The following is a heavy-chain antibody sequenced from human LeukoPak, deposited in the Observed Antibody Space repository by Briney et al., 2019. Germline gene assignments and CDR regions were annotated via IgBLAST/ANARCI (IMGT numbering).Heavy chain of an antibody. CDR3: ARGRFGEFRLDY. J-gene: IGHJ4*02. CDR2: IIPIFGTA. D-gene: IGHD3-10*01. Sequence: SVKVSCKASGGTFSSYAISWVRQAPGQGLEWMGGIIPIFGTANYAQKFQGRVTMTRDTSMTTAYMELSSLRSEDTAVYYCARGRFGEFRLDYWGQGTLVTVSS. CDR1: GGTFSSYA. V-gene: IGHV1-69*05.